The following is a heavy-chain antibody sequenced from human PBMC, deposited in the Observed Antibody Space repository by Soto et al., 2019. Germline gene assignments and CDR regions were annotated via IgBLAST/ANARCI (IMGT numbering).Heavy chain of an antibody. CDR2: ISPVSSTK. V-gene: IGHV3-48*01. CDR3: AKASRNGMDV. J-gene: IGHJ6*02. CDR1: GFTFSGLG. Sequence: GSLRLSCAASGFTFSGLGMIWVRQAPGKGLEWLSYISPVSSTKYYADSVKGRFTISRDNSKNTLYLQMNSLRAEDTAVYYCAKASRNGMDVWGQGT.